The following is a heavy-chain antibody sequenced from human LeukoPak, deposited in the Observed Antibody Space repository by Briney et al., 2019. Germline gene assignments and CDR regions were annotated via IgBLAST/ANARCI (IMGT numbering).Heavy chain of an antibody. CDR2: I. J-gene: IGHJ4*01. CDR1: GFTFSSYS. Sequence: GGSLRLSCAASGFTFSSYSMTWVRQAPGKGLEWVSFIYYADSVKGRFIISRDNAKNSLYLQMNSLRAEDRALYYCARSPSSGKSSLLYYWGQGTLVTVSS. V-gene: IGHV3-21*04. D-gene: IGHD3-22*01. CDR3: ARSPSSGKSSLLYY.